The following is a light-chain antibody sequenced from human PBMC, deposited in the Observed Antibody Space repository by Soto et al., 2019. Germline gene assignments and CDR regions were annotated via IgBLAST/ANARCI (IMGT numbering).Light chain of an antibody. CDR2: WAS. Sequence: DIVLTQSPDSLAVSLGERATINCKSSQSVLYSSNNKNYLAWYQQKPGQPPKLLIYWASTRESGVPDRFSGSGSGTDFTLAISSLQAEHVADYYCQHYARPGTFGHGTKVEVK. J-gene: IGKJ1*01. V-gene: IGKV4-1*01. CDR1: QSVLYSSNNKNY. CDR3: QHYARPGT.